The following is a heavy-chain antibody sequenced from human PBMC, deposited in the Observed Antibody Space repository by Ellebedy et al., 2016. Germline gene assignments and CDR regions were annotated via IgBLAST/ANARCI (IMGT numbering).Heavy chain of an antibody. D-gene: IGHD4-17*01. Sequence: GESLKISXAASGFNFTGYSMTWVRQAPGKGLEWVSGISRIDDSTYYADSVKGRFTISRDNPKNTLYLQMNNLRAEDTAVYYCAKDRDDDGDYVFDSWGQGTLVTVSS. CDR2: ISRIDDST. J-gene: IGHJ4*02. V-gene: IGHV3-23*01. CDR1: GFNFTGYS. CDR3: AKDRDDDGDYVFDS.